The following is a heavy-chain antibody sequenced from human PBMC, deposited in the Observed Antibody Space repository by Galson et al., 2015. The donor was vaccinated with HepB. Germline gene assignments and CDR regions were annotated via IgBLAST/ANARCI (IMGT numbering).Heavy chain of an antibody. V-gene: IGHV3-11*05. CDR1: EFTFNDYY. D-gene: IGHD6-13*01. CDR3: AGDFAAARLIDP. CDR2: LILGSAST. Sequence: EFTFNDYYMSWIRQAPGKGLEWVSSLILGSASTYYADSVKGRFTISRDNAKKSLYLQMSSLRAEDTAVYYCAGDFAAARLIDPWGQGTLVTVSS. J-gene: IGHJ5*02.